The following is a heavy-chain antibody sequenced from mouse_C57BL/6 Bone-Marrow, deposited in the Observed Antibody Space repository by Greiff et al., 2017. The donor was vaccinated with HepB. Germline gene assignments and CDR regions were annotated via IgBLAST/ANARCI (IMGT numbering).Heavy chain of an antibody. J-gene: IGHJ4*01. D-gene: IGHD1-1*01. CDR1: GFTFSSYG. V-gene: IGHV5-6*01. CDR3: ASPTGLMDY. Sequence: EVKLVESGGDLVKPGGSLKLSCAASGFTFSSYGMSWVRQTSDKRLEWVATISSGGSYTYYPDSVKGRFTISRDNAKNTLYLQMSSLKSEDTAMYYCASPTGLMDYWGQGTSVTVSS. CDR2: ISSGGSYT.